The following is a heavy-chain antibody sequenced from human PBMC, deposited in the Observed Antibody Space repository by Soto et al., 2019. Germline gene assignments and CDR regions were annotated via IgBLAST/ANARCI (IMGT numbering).Heavy chain of an antibody. J-gene: IGHJ4*02. CDR3: ARGGGVYYFDY. CDR1: CGSISSYY. CDR2: IYYSGIT. D-gene: IGHD2-8*02. V-gene: IGHV4-59*01. Sequence: PSDTLSLTCTVYCGSISSYYWSWIRQPPGKGLEWIGYIYYSGITDYNPSLKSRVTISVDTSKSQFSLKLSSVTAADTAVYYCARGGGVYYFDYWGQGTLVTVS.